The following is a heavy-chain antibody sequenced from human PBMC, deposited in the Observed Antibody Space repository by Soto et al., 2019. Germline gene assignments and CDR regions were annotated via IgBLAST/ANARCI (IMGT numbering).Heavy chain of an antibody. CDR1: GSRFSNYV. J-gene: IGHJ4*02. CDR3: AREGRGKKDGYNGLVSLGY. CDR2: IIPIFNST. Sequence: SVKVSCKVSGSRFSNYVISWVRQAPGHGLEWLGRIIPIFNSTKYAQSFQGRVTITADKSTSTASLELSSLRSDDTAVYYCAREGRGKKDGYNGLVSLGYWGQGALVTVSS. V-gene: IGHV1-69*06. D-gene: IGHD2-21*01.